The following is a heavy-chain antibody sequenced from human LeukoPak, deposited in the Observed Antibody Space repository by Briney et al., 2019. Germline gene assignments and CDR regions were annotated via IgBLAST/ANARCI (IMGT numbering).Heavy chain of an antibody. CDR2: ISGSGGST. CDR1: GFTFSSYA. V-gene: IGHV3-23*01. Sequence: GGSLRLSCAASGFTFSSYAMSWVRQVPGKGLEWVTAISGSGGSTYYADSVKGRFTISRDNSKKTLYLQMNSLRAEDTAVYYCAKTVVPAAIEYYFDYWGQGTLVTVSS. CDR3: AKTVVPAAIEYYFDY. J-gene: IGHJ4*02. D-gene: IGHD2-2*01.